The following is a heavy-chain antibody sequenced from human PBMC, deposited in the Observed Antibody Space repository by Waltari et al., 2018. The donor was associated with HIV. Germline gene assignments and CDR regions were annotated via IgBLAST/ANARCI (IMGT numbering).Heavy chain of an antibody. Sequence: EVQLVESGGGLVQPGGSLRLSCAASGFTFSSYRMNWVRQAPGKGLEWVSYISSSSSTIYYADYVKGRCTISRDNAKNSLYLQMNSLRAEDTAVYYCARGNYYDSSGYYFFYWGQGTLVTVSS. V-gene: IGHV3-48*01. J-gene: IGHJ4*02. D-gene: IGHD3-22*01. CDR2: ISSSSSTI. CDR1: GFTFSSYR. CDR3: ARGNYYDSSGYYFFY.